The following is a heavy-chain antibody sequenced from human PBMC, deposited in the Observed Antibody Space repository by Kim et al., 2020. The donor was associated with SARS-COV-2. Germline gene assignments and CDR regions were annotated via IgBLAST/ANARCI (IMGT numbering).Heavy chain of an antibody. D-gene: IGHD2-21*02. CDR3: ARGIAYCGGDCYSY. CDR1: GYTFITYG. V-gene: IGHV7-4-1*02. J-gene: IGHJ4*02. Sequence: ASVKVSCKASGYTFITYGVNWVRQTPGQGLEWMGWINTNTGNPTYAQGFTGRFVFSLDTSVSTAYLQISSLKVEDTAVYYCARGIAYCGGDCYSYWGQGTLVTVSS. CDR2: INTNTGNP.